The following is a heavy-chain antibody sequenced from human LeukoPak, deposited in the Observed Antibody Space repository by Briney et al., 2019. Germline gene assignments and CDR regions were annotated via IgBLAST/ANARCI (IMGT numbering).Heavy chain of an antibody. D-gene: IGHD2-8*02. CDR1: GFTFDDYG. CDR3: AGTEGPTRFDY. Sequence: GGSLRLSCAASGFTFDDYGMSWVRQAPGKGLEWVSGINWNGGSTGYADSVKGRFTISRDNAKNSLYLQMNSLRAEDTAVYYCAGTEGPTRFDYWGQGTLVTVSS. V-gene: IGHV3-20*04. J-gene: IGHJ4*02. CDR2: INWNGGST.